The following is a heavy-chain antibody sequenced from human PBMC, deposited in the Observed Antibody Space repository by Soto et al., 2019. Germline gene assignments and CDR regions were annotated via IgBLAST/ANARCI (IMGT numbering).Heavy chain of an antibody. CDR3: ARGTTVTTVGY. Sequence: QVQLVQSGAEVKKPGSSVKVSCKASGGTFSSYTISWVRQAPGQGLEWMGRIIPILGIANYAQKFQGSVTITADKSTSTAYMELSSLRSEDTAVYYCARGTTVTTVGYWGQGTLVTVSS. CDR1: GGTFSSYT. V-gene: IGHV1-69*02. J-gene: IGHJ4*02. D-gene: IGHD4-17*01. CDR2: IIPILGIA.